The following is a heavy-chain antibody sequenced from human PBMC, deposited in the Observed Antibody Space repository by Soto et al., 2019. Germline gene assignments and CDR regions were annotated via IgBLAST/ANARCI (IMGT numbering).Heavy chain of an antibody. CDR2: IYYSGST. V-gene: IGHV4-39*01. CDR1: GGSINSSSYF. CDR3: ERHYSRGSRNWFDP. Sequence: SETLSLTCSVSGGSINSSSYFWGWVRQPPGKGLEWIGSIYYSGSTYYNPSLRSRVTISVETSKNQFSLKLSSVTAAETAVFYCERHYSRGSRNWFDPWGQGTLVT. D-gene: IGHD6-19*01. J-gene: IGHJ5*02.